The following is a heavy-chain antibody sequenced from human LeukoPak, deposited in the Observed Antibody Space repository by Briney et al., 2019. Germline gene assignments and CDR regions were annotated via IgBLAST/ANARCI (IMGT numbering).Heavy chain of an antibody. V-gene: IGHV1-2*02. D-gene: IGHD3-22*01. Sequence: ASVKVSRKASVYTFTSYYMHWVRQAAGQGLEWMGWINPNSGGTNYAQKFQGRVTMTRDTSISTAYMELSRLRSDDTAVYYCATGDDYDSSGYLVYWGQGTLVTVSS. CDR3: ATGDDYDSSGYLVY. J-gene: IGHJ4*02. CDR2: INPNSGGT. CDR1: VYTFTSYY.